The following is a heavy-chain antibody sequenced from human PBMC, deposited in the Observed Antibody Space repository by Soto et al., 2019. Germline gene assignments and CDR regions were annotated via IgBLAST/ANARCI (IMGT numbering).Heavy chain of an antibody. J-gene: IGHJ4*02. D-gene: IGHD6-19*01. V-gene: IGHV4-59*01. CDR3: ACLAGADWVSDNYFDY. CDR2: VYYTGST. Sequence: SETLSLTCSVSGGSISGSYWSWIRQSPGKGLEWLGYVYYTGSTNYSPSLRSRVSISVDTSKNEFSLRLSSVTAADTAVYYCACLAGADWVSDNYFDYWGQGTLVTVSS. CDR1: GGSISGSY.